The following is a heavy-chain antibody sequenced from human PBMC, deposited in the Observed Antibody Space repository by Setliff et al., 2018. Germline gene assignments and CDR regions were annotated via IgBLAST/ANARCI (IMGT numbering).Heavy chain of an antibody. CDR1: GDSISTGINY. D-gene: IGHD2-15*01. J-gene: IGHJ3*02. CDR2: IDRSGNT. V-gene: IGHV4-61*09. Sequence: PSETLSLTCTVSGDSISTGINYWSWIRQPAGKGLEWIGHIDRSGNTNFNPSLKSRVTISGDRSKNQFSLELSSVTAADTAVYYCASRSGVVEDPPRQVILDDGFDIWGQGTMVTVSS. CDR3: ASRSGVVEDPPRQVILDDGFDI.